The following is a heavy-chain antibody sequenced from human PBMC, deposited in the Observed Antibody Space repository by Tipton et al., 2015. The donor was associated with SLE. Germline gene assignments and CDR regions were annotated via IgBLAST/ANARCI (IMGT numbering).Heavy chain of an antibody. D-gene: IGHD6-13*01. CDR1: GGSFSDDY. CDR3: ARVYSSSHPDV. CDR2: IDHSGST. J-gene: IGHJ6*04. Sequence: TLSLTCAVSGGSFSDDYWMWIRQPPGKGLEWIGEIDHSGSTNWNPSLKSRVTISVDTSKNQFSLKLSSVTTADTAVYYCARVYSSSHPDVWGKGTTVTVSS. V-gene: IGHV4-34*01.